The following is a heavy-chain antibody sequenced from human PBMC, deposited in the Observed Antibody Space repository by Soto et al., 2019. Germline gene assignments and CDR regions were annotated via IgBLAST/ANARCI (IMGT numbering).Heavy chain of an antibody. CDR3: AKLEQWLRRIHPYYFDY. V-gene: IGHV3-23*01. CDR2: ISGSGGST. J-gene: IGHJ4*02. CDR1: GFTFSSYA. Sequence: VGSLRLSCAASGFTFSSYAMSWVRQAPGKGLEWVSAISGSGGSTYYADSVKGRFTISRDNSKNTLYLQMNSLRAEDTAVYYCAKLEQWLRRIHPYYFDYWGQGTLVTVSS. D-gene: IGHD6-19*01.